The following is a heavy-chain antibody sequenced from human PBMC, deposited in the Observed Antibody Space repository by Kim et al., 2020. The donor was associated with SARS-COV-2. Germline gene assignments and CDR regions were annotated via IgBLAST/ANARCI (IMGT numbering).Heavy chain of an antibody. D-gene: IGHD3-10*01. J-gene: IGHJ4*01. V-gene: IGHV3-30*18. CDR1: GFTFSSYG. CDR2: ISDDGSNK. Sequence: GGSLRLSCAASGFTFSSYGMHWVRQAPGKGLEWVAVISDDGSNKYYADSVKGRFTISRDNSKNTLYLQMNSLRAEDTAVYYCAKDSRVKTYDCGTGTLCGVDYWGQGTLVTVSS. CDR3: AKDSRVKTYDCGTGTLCGVDY.